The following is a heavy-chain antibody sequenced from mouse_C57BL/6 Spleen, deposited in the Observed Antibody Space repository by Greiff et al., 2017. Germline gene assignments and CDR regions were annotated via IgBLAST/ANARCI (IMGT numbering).Heavy chain of an antibody. J-gene: IGHJ3*01. CDR3: ARLREGWFAV. CDR2: IHPDGGST. Sequence: QVQLQQPGAELVKPGASVKLSCTASGFTFNSYCMHWVKQRPGQGLEWIGMIHPDGGSTKYTAKFKGKATLTVDKSSSTAYLQLSSLTSEDTAVYYCARLREGWFAVWGTGTLVTVSA. V-gene: IGHV1-64*01. CDR1: GFTFNSYC.